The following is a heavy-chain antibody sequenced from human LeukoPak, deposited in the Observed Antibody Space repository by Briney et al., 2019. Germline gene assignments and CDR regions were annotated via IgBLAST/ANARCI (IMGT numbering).Heavy chain of an antibody. Sequence: PGGSLRLSCAASGFTFSSYAMSWVRQAPGKGLEWVSAISGSGGSTYYADSVKGRFTISRDNSKNTLYLQMNSLRAEDTAVYYCAKRPGYYYDSSGYYNDYWGQGTLVTVSS. D-gene: IGHD3-22*01. V-gene: IGHV3-23*01. CDR2: ISGSGGST. CDR3: AKRPGYYYDSSGYYNDY. CDR1: GFTFSSYA. J-gene: IGHJ4*02.